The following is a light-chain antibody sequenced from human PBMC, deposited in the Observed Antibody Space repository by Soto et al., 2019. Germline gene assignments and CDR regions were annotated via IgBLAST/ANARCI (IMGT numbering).Light chain of an antibody. V-gene: IGLV1-44*01. Sequence: QSVLIQPPSASGTPGQRVTVSCSGGGSNIGINTVNWYQHLPGAAPKLLIYSNSQRPSGVPDRFSASKSGTSASLAISGLQSEDEAEYYCAAWDDSLNGYVFGPGTKLTVL. CDR3: AAWDDSLNGYV. J-gene: IGLJ1*01. CDR1: GSNIGINT. CDR2: SNS.